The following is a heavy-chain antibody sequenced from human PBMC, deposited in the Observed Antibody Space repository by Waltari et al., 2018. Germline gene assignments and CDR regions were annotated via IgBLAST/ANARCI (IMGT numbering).Heavy chain of an antibody. CDR3: TRRYCSGGVCYKSNYFDY. Sequence: EVQLVESGGGLVQPGGSLRVSCAVSGFTFRDTYIYWVRPAPGKGLEWVGFIRSKAYGGTAEYAASLKGRFTISRDDSKSIAYLQMSSLKTEDTAVYYCTRRYCSGGVCYKSNYFDYWGQGVLVTVSS. CDR1: GFTFRDTY. J-gene: IGHJ4*02. CDR2: IRSKAYGGTA. D-gene: IGHD2-15*01. V-gene: IGHV3-49*04.